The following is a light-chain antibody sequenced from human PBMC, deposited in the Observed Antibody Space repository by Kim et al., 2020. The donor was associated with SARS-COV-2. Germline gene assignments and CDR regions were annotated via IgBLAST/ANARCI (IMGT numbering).Light chain of an antibody. CDR2: DVS. V-gene: IGKV3-11*01. Sequence: EIVLTQSPATLSLSPGERATLSCRASQSVSNYLAWYQQKPGQAPRLLIYDVSNRATGIPARFSGSESGTDFTLTISSLEPEDFAVYYCQQRSNWPITFGQGTRLEIK. CDR1: QSVSNY. CDR3: QQRSNWPIT. J-gene: IGKJ5*01.